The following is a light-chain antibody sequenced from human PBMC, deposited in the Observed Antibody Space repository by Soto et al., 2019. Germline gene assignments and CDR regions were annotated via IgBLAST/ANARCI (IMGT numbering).Light chain of an antibody. CDR1: QSLSIGS. CDR3: QQYDKWPRT. Sequence: EIVLKQSPDTLSLSPGERATLFCRASQSLSIGSLAWYQQKPGQAPRLLIYAASTRATGIPARFSGSGSGTEFTLTISNLQSEDFAVYHCQQYDKWPRTFGQGTKVDIK. CDR2: AAS. J-gene: IGKJ1*01. V-gene: IGKV3-15*01.